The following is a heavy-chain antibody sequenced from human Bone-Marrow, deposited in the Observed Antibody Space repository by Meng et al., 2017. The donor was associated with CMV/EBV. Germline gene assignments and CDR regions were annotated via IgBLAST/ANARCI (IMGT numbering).Heavy chain of an antibody. J-gene: IGHJ4*02. V-gene: IGHV3-30*04. D-gene: IGHD2-15*01. CDR2: LSYDGSKT. Sequence: GESLKISCAASGFSFSGHAMHWVRQAPGRGLQWVALLSYDGSKTYLADFVQGRFTISRDNSKNTLYLHMSGLRPVDTAVYFCARPRSGFVVVPSAIDYWGRGTQVTVSS. CDR3: ARPRSGFVVVPSAIDY. CDR1: GFSFSGHA.